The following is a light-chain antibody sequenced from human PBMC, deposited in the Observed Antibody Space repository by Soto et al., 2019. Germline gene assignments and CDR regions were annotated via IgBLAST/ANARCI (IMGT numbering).Light chain of an antibody. CDR3: QQYGNLPLT. J-gene: IGKJ4*01. CDR1: QTITT. CDR2: RVS. Sequence: EIVLTQSPDTLSPSPGERATLSCRASQTITTLAWYQREPGQAPRLLIYRVSSRATGVPDRFSGSGSGTDYTLTISRLEPEDFAVYYCQQYGNLPLTFGGGTKVDIK. V-gene: IGKV3-20*01.